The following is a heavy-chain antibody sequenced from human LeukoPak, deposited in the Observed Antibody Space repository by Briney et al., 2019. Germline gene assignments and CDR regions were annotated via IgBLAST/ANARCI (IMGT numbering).Heavy chain of an antibody. CDR2: ISKSGDFT. J-gene: IGHJ5*02. Sequence: GGSLRLSCAASGFTFSSSAMSWVRQAPGKGLEWVSVISKSGDFTYYADSVKGRFTISRDSSKNTLNLQMNSLRAEDTAVYYCARHRLYWFDPWGQGTLVTVSS. CDR1: GFTFSSSA. D-gene: IGHD3-22*01. CDR3: ARHRLYWFDP. V-gene: IGHV3-23*01.